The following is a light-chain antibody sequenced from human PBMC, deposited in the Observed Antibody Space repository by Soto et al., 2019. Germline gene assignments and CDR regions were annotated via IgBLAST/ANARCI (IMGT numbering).Light chain of an antibody. J-gene: IGKJ5*01. V-gene: IGKV3-11*01. CDR1: QSVSSY. Sequence: VLTQSPTTLSLSPGERATLSCRASQSVSSYLAWYQQKPRQAPRLLXYDTSNRATGVPARFSGSGSATDFTPTISSLEPEDCAIYYCQQRQYWPPITFGQGTRLEIK. CDR3: QQRQYWPPIT. CDR2: DTS.